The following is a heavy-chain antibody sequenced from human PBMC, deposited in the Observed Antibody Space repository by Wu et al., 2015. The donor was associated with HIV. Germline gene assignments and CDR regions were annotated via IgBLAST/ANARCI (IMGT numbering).Heavy chain of an antibody. V-gene: IGHV1-2*02. CDR1: QSTFSDYY. CDR2: INPKSGGA. J-gene: IGHJ4*02. D-gene: IGHD5-24*01. Sequence: QVQLLQSGPEVRRPRASVKVSCKSSQSTFSDYYIHWVRQAPGQGLEWMGWINPKSGGANYAQDFKGRLTMTRDTSITTVYMELKRLTSEDTAMYFCARSHKWLQLRYQGIFDYWGQGTLVTVSS. CDR3: ARSHKWLQLRYQGIFDY.